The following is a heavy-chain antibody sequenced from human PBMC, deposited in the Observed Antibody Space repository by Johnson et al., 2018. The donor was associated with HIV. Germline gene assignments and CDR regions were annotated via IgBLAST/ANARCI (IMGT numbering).Heavy chain of an antibody. Sequence: QVQLVESGGGVVQPGKSLRLSCAASGFTFSNYGMHWVRQAPGKGLEWVAVIPYDGSNKYYADSVKGRFTISRANSKNTLQLQMNSLRAEDTAVYYCAKEPAVGYSGSFSGGFEIWGQGTMVTVSS. D-gene: IGHD1-26*01. J-gene: IGHJ3*02. V-gene: IGHV3-30*18. CDR1: GFTFSNYG. CDR2: IPYDGSNK. CDR3: AKEPAVGYSGSFSGGFEI.